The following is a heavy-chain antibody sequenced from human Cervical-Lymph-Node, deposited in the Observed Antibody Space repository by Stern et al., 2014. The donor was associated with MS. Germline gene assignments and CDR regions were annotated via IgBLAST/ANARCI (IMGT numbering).Heavy chain of an antibody. D-gene: IGHD4-17*01. J-gene: IGHJ4*02. CDR3: AKSTLTSLSDY. CDR1: GFTFSSYA. V-gene: IGHV3-23*04. Sequence: EVQLVESGGGLVQPGGSLSLSCAASGFTFSSYAMSWAGQAPGKGLEWVSDISGSGGGTCYADSGEGRLAISGDHSKNTLYLQMNILRAEDTAVYYCAKSTLTSLSDYWGQGTLVTVSS. CDR2: ISGSGGGT.